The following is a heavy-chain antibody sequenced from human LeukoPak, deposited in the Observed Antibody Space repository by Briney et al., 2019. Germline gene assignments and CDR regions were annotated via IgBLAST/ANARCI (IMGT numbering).Heavy chain of an antibody. J-gene: IGHJ6*02. V-gene: IGHV1-18*01. Sequence: ASVKVSCKASGYIFTIYGISWVRQAPGQGLEWMGWISAYNGNTNYAQKLQGRVTMTTDTSTSTAYMELRSLRSDDTAVYYCARVQGYWPFLEWVIPIDYYYGMDVWGQGTTVTVSS. CDR2: ISAYNGNT. CDR3: ARVQGYWPFLEWVIPIDYYYGMDV. CDR1: GYIFTIYG. D-gene: IGHD3-3*02.